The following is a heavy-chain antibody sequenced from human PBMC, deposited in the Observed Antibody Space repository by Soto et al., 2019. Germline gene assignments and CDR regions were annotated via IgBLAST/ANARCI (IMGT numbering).Heavy chain of an antibody. CDR2: ISAYNGNT. V-gene: IGHV1-18*01. J-gene: IGHJ4*02. CDR3: TSSGWRGYYFDY. Sequence: ASVKVSCKASGYTFTSYGISWVRRAPGQGLEWMGWISAYNGNTNYAQKLQGRVTMTTDTSTSTAYMELRSLRSDDTAVYYCTSSGWRGYYFDYWGQGTLVTVS. D-gene: IGHD6-19*01. CDR1: GYTFTSYG.